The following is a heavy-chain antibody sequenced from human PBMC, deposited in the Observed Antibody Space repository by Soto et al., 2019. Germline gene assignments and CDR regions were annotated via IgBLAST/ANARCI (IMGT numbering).Heavy chain of an antibody. CDR3: ARDLRIAARPDAFDI. Sequence: ASVKVSCKASGGTFSSYAISWVRQAPGQGLEWMGRIIPILGIANYAQKFQGRVTITADKSTSTAYMELSSLRSEDTAVYYCARDLRIAARPDAFDIWGQGTMVTV. V-gene: IGHV1-69*04. CDR1: GGTFSSYA. CDR2: IIPILGIA. D-gene: IGHD6-6*01. J-gene: IGHJ3*02.